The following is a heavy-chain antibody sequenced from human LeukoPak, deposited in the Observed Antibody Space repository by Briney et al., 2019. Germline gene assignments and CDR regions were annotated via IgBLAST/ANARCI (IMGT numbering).Heavy chain of an antibody. CDR1: GFTFSSYA. J-gene: IGHJ6*03. V-gene: IGHV3-64*01. Sequence: GGSLRLSCAASGFTFSSYAMHWVRQAPGKGLEYVSAISSNGGSTYYANSVKGRFTISRDNSKNTLYLQMDSLRAEDMAVYYCAKSDYYDFWSGYYYYMDVWGKGTMVTVSS. CDR3: AKSDYYDFWSGYYYYMDV. CDR2: ISSNGGST. D-gene: IGHD3-3*01.